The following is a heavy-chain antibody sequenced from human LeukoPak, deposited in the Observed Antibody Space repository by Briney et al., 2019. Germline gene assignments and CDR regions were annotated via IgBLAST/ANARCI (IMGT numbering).Heavy chain of an antibody. CDR3: ARDRFGDGFDP. J-gene: IGHJ5*02. Sequence: TGGSLRLSCAVSGLTLSDHYIDWVRQAPGKGLEWVGRTRNKANSYTTEYAASVNGRFTISRDDSKNSVYLQMNSLKTEDTAVYYCARDRFGDGFDPWGQGTLVTVSS. CDR2: TRNKANSYTT. V-gene: IGHV3-72*01. CDR1: GLTLSDHY. D-gene: IGHD3-3*01.